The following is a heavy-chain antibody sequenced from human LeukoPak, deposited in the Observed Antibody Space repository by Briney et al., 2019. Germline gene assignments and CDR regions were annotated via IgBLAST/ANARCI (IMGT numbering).Heavy chain of an antibody. Sequence: GGSLRLSCAASGFTVSSNYMSWVRQAPGKELEWVSVIYSGGNTYYADSVKGRFTVSRDNAKNTLHLQMNSLRAEDTAVYYCAREGFGYDFWSGPEGPTYYYYYMDVWGTGTTVTVSS. D-gene: IGHD3-3*01. V-gene: IGHV3-53*01. CDR2: IYSGGNT. CDR1: GFTVSSNY. J-gene: IGHJ6*03. CDR3: AREGFGYDFWSGPEGPTYYYYYMDV.